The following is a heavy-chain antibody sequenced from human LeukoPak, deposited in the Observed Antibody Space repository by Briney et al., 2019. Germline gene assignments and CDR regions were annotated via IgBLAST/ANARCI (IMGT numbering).Heavy chain of an antibody. V-gene: IGHV3-21*01. CDR1: GFTFSSYS. CDR2: ISSSSSYI. Sequence: GGSLRLSCAASGFTFSSYSMNWVRQAPGKGLEWVSSISSSSSYIYYADSVKGRLTISRDNAKDSLYLQMNSLRAEDTAVYYCARGHCSSTSCYPFYLDYWGQGTLVTVSS. CDR3: ARGHCSSTSCYPFYLDY. J-gene: IGHJ4*02. D-gene: IGHD2-2*01.